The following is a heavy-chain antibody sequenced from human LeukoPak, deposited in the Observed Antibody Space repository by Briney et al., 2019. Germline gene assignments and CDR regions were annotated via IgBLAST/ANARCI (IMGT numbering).Heavy chain of an antibody. CDR1: GGSISSGGYY. J-gene: IGHJ5*02. CDR2: IYYSGST. D-gene: IGHD4-17*01. Sequence: TLSLTCTVSGGSISSGGYYWGWIRQHPGKGLGWTGYIYYSGSTYYNPSLKSRVTISVDTSKNQFSLKLSSVTAADTAVYYCARDDYGDRFGPWFDPWGQGTLVTVSS. V-gene: IGHV4-31*03. CDR3: ARDDYGDRFGPWFDP.